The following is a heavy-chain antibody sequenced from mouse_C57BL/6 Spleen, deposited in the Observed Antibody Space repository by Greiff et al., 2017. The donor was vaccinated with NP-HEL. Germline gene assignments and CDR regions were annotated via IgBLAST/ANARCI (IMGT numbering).Heavy chain of an antibody. J-gene: IGHJ2*01. D-gene: IGHD2-4*01. CDR1: GYAFSSSW. CDR2: IYPGDGDT. Sequence: QVQLQQSGPELVKPGASVKISCKASGYAFSSSWMNWVKQRPGKGLEWIGRIYPGDGDTNYNGKFKGKATLTADKSSSTAYMQLSSLTSEDSAVYFCARRKSYDYDGFDYWGQGTTLTVSS. CDR3: ARRKSYDYDGFDY. V-gene: IGHV1-82*01.